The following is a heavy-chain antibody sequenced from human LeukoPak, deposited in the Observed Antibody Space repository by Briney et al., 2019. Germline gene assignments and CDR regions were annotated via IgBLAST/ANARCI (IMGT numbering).Heavy chain of an antibody. D-gene: IGHD2-21*01. Sequence: GGSLRLSCAASGFTFNAFGMNWVRQAPGKGLEWVSYIGTTSGAIYYADSVKGRFTISRDSAKNSLYLQMNSLRAEDTAVYYCARFRRGGEKAFVYWGQETLVTVSS. V-gene: IGHV3-48*01. CDR2: IGTTSGAI. CDR1: GFTFNAFG. CDR3: ARFRRGGEKAFVY. J-gene: IGHJ4*02.